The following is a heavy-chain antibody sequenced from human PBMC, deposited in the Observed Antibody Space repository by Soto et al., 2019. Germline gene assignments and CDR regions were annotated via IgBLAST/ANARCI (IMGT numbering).Heavy chain of an antibody. CDR3: ARVPRFLEWHTNYYYCYMDV. J-gene: IGHJ6*03. Sequence: ASVKVSCKASGYTFTSYDINWVRQATGQGLEWMGWMNPNSGNTGYAQKFQGRVTMTRNTSISTAYMELSSLRSEDTAVYYCARVPRFLEWHTNYYYCYMDVWGKGTTVTVSS. D-gene: IGHD3-3*01. V-gene: IGHV1-8*01. CDR1: GYTFTSYD. CDR2: MNPNSGNT.